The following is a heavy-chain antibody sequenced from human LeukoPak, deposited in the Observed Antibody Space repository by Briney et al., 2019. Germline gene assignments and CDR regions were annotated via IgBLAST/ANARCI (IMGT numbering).Heavy chain of an antibody. J-gene: IGHJ5*02. CDR2: IYYSGST. D-gene: IGHD6-6*01. CDR3: ARRGGSSSGVFGFDP. Sequence: IPSETLSLTCTVSGGSISSSSYYWGWIRQPPGKGLEWIGSIYYSGSTYYNPSLKSRVTISVDTSKNQFSLKLSSVTAADTAVYYCARRGGSSSGVFGFDPWGQGTLVTVSS. V-gene: IGHV4-39*01. CDR1: GGSISSSSYY.